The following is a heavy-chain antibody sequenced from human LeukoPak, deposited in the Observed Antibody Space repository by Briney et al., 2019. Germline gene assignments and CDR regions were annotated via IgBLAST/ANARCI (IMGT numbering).Heavy chain of an antibody. CDR1: GYTFTSYD. Sequence: ASMKVSCKASGYTFTSYDINWVRQATGQGLEWMGWMNPNSGNTGYAQKFQGRVTMTRNTSISTAYMELSSLRSEDTTVYYCARADPGTDAFDIWGQGTMVTVSS. CDR3: ARADPGTDAFDI. CDR2: MNPNSGNT. J-gene: IGHJ3*02. V-gene: IGHV1-8*01. D-gene: IGHD6-19*01.